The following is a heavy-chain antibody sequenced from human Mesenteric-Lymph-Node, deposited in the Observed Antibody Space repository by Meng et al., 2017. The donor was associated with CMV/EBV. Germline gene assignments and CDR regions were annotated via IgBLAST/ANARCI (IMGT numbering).Heavy chain of an antibody. V-gene: IGHV3-23*01. Sequence: GGSLRLSCEASGFTFSNYAMSWVRQAPGRGLQWVSSISSGAGATFFADSVKGRFTISRDDSKNTVSLQMNSLTAEDTAVYYCARGLHLGSYYFDSWGQGTLVTVSS. CDR1: GFTFSNYA. CDR2: ISSGAGAT. J-gene: IGHJ4*02. D-gene: IGHD2-21*01. CDR3: ARGLHLGSYYFDS.